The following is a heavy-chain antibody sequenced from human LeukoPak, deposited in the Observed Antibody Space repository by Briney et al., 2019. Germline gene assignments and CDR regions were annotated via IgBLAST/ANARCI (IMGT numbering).Heavy chain of an antibody. V-gene: IGHV1-18*01. CDR1: GYTFTSYG. J-gene: IGHJ6*03. CDR2: ISAYNGNT. Sequence: ASVKVSCKASGYTFTSYGISWVRQAPGQGLEWMGWISAYNGNTNYAQKLQGRVTMTTDTSRSTAYMELRSLRSDDTAVYYCARVGGYSYGLERYYYYMDVWGKGTTVTVSS. CDR3: ARVGGYSYGLERYYYYMDV. D-gene: IGHD5-18*01.